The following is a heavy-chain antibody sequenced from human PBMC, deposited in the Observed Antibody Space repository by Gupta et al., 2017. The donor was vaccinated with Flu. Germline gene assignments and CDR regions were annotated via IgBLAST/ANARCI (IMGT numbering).Heavy chain of an antibody. CDR2: IIPVSHTT. J-gene: IGHJ6*02. CDR1: GGTFRTYA. D-gene: IGHD6-19*01. V-gene: IGHV1-69*01. CDR3: ARDWDRIRKTLAGLAEAYGMDV. Sequence: QVQLAQSGPEVKRTGSSVKVSCKASGGTFRTYAISWVRQAPGQGLEGRGGIIPVSHTTAYAHKFQGRVTITADESTSTAYMELRGLRSDDTAVYFCARDWDRIRKTLAGLAEAYGMDVWGQGTTVTVSS.